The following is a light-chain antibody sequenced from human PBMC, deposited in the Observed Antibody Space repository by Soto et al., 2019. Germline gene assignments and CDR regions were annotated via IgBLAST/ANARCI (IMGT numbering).Light chain of an antibody. CDR3: RSYAGRETAV. V-gene: IGLV2-8*01. CDR2: EVF. CDR1: SNDIGAYNY. Sequence: QSVLTQPPSASGSPGQSVTISCTGTSNDIGAYNYVSWYQQHPGKAPKLLIYEVFRRPSGVPDRFSGSRSGNTASLTVSGLQPEDEADYYCRSYAGRETAVFGTGPKVTVL. J-gene: IGLJ1*01.